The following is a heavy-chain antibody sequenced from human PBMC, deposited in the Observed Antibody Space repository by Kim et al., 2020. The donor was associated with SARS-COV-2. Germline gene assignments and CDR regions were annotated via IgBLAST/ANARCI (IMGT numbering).Heavy chain of an antibody. CDR1: GMTFGTYW. CDR2: INQDGGQT. D-gene: IGHD1-26*01. J-gene: IGHJ1*01. Sequence: GGSLRLSCAASGMTFGTYWMHWVRQASGKGLEWVANINQDGGQTYYMGSVKGRFTISRDNAKNSLHLQMNSLRAEDTAMYYCVRAVGGSASLWGQGTLV. CDR3: VRAVGGSASL. V-gene: IGHV3-7*03.